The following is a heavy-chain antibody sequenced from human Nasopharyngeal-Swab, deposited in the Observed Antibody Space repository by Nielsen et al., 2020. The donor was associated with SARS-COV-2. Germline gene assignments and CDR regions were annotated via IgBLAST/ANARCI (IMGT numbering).Heavy chain of an antibody. CDR3: AKDSYDSSGYSYYYGMDV. Sequence: ETLSLTCAASGFTFSSYAMSWVRQAPGKGLEWVSAISGSGGSTYYADSVKGRFTISRDNSKNTLYLQMNSLRAEDTAVYYCAKDSYDSSGYSYYYGMDVWGQGTTVTVSS. CDR2: ISGSGGST. V-gene: IGHV3-23*01. D-gene: IGHD3-22*01. J-gene: IGHJ6*02. CDR1: GFTFSSYA.